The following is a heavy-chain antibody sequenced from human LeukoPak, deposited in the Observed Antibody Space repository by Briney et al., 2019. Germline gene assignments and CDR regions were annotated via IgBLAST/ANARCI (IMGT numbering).Heavy chain of an antibody. V-gene: IGHV5-51*01. J-gene: IGHJ6*03. CDR3: ARIKDYYMDV. CDR2: IYPGDSDT. Sequence: GESLKISCKGSGYSFTSYWIGWVRQMPGKGLEWMGIIYPGDSDTRYSPSFQGQFTISADKSISTAYLQWSSLRASDTAIYYCARIKDYYMDVWGKGTTVTVSS. CDR1: GYSFTSYW.